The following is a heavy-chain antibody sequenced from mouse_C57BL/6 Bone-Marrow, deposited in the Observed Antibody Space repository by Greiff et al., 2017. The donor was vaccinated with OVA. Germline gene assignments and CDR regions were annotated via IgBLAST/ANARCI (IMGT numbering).Heavy chain of an antibody. J-gene: IGHJ1*03. CDR1: GFTFSDYG. CDR2: ISSGSSTI. Sequence: DVKLVESGGGLVKPGGSLKLSCAASGFTFSDYGMHWVRQAPEKGLEWVAYISSGSSTIYYADTVRGRFTISRDNAKNTLFLQMTSLRSEDTAMYYCARRYFDVWGTGTTVTVSS. CDR3: ARRYFDV. V-gene: IGHV5-17*01.